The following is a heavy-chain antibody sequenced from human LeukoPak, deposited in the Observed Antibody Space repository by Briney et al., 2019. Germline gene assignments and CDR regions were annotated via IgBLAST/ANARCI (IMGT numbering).Heavy chain of an antibody. CDR1: GGTFSSYA. J-gene: IGHJ3*02. Sequence: SVKVSCKASGGTFSSYAISWVRQAPGQGLEWVGGIIPIFGTANYAQKFQGRVTITTDESTSTAYMELSSLRSEDTAVYYCASQSQQQLVTFDIWGQGTMVTVSS. CDR3: ASQSQQQLVTFDI. CDR2: IIPIFGTA. V-gene: IGHV1-69*05. D-gene: IGHD6-13*01.